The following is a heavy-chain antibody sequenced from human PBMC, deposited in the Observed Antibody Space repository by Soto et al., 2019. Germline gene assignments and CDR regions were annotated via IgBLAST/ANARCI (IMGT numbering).Heavy chain of an antibody. Sequence: QVQLQESGPGLVKPSETLSLTCTVSGGSVSSGSYYWSWIRQPPGKGLEWIGYIYYSGSTNYNPSLKSRVTISVDTSKNQFSLKLSSVTAADTAVYYCASSYSSGWYGGFDYWGQGTLVTVSS. D-gene: IGHD6-19*01. CDR1: GGSVSSGSYY. CDR2: IYYSGST. V-gene: IGHV4-61*01. CDR3: ASSYSSGWYGGFDY. J-gene: IGHJ4*02.